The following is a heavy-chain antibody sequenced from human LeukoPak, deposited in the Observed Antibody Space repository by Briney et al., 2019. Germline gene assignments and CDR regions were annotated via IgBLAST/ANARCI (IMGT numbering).Heavy chain of an antibody. D-gene: IGHD3-10*01. J-gene: IGHJ6*01. CDR3: AKEVHFGTSYYYYFGMDV. CDR2: VIRDGSFT. V-gene: IGHV3-74*01. CDR1: GFTFRSYW. Sequence: PGGSLRLSCAASGFTFRSYWMHWVRHAPGKGLEWVSRVIRDGSFTNYADSVKGRFTISRDNAKNTLYLQMSSLRAEDTAVYYCAKEVHFGTSYYYYFGMDVWGQGTTVTVSS.